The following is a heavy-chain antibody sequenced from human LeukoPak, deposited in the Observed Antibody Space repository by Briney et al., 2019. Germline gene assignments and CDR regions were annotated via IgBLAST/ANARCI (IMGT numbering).Heavy chain of an antibody. Sequence: SETLSLTCTVSGGSLSSSSYYWGWIRQPPGKGLEWIGSIYYSGSTYYNPSLKSRVTISVDTSKNQFSLKLSSVTAADTAVYYCARHIPSHPIDYWGQGTLVTVSS. CDR3: ARHIPSHPIDY. J-gene: IGHJ4*02. CDR1: GGSLSSSSYY. CDR2: IYYSGST. V-gene: IGHV4-39*01.